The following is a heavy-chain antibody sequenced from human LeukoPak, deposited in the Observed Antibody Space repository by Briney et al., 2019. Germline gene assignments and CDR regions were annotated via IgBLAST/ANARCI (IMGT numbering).Heavy chain of an antibody. V-gene: IGHV4-59*01. CDR1: GGSISSYY. D-gene: IGHD3-3*01. Sequence: PSETLSLTCTVSGGSISSYYWSWIPQPPGKGLEWMGYIYYTGSTNYNPSLKSRVTISVDTSKNQFSPKLTSVTAADTAVYYCARVGITIFGVGPEYFQHWGQGTLVTVSS. J-gene: IGHJ1*01. CDR2: IYYTGST. CDR3: ARVGITIFGVGPEYFQH.